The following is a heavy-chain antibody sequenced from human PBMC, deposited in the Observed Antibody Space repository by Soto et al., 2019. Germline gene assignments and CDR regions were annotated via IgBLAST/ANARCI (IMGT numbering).Heavy chain of an antibody. J-gene: IGHJ4*02. CDR2: ISGSGGST. CDR1: GFSFSSYA. V-gene: IGHV3-23*01. Sequence: GSLRLSCGASGFSFSSYAMSWVRQAPGKGLEWVSGISGSGGSTYYTDSVKGRFSISRDNSKNTLYLQMNSLRAEDTAVYYCATLPPPNYYDSSGSRDYWGQGTLVTVSS. CDR3: ATLPPPNYYDSSGSRDY. D-gene: IGHD3-22*01.